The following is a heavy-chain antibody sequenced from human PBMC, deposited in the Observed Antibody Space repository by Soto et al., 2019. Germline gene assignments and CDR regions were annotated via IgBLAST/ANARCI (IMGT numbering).Heavy chain of an antibody. D-gene: IGHD2-2*01. Sequence: EVQLLESGGGLVQPGGSLRLSCAASGFTFSNYAMSWVRQAPGKGLEWVSTISGGGDSTYNADSVKGRFTISRDNSKNTLYLQVNSLRAEDTAAYYCAKRSLTPAAMKSPFDYWGQGTLVTVSS. CDR1: GFTFSNYA. CDR2: ISGGGDST. J-gene: IGHJ4*02. V-gene: IGHV3-23*01. CDR3: AKRSLTPAAMKSPFDY.